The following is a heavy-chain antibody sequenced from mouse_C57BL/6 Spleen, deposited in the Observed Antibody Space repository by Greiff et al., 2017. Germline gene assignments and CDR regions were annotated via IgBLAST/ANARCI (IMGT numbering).Heavy chain of an antibody. Sequence: EVQLQQSGPELVKPGASVKISCKASGYTFTDYYMNWVKQSHGKSLEWIGDINPNNGGTSYNQKFKGKATLTVDTSSSTAYMELRSLTSEDSAVYYCARSAMDDWGQGTSVTVSS. CDR1: GYTFTDYY. CDR3: ARSAMDD. J-gene: IGHJ4*01. CDR2: INPNNGGT. V-gene: IGHV1-26*01.